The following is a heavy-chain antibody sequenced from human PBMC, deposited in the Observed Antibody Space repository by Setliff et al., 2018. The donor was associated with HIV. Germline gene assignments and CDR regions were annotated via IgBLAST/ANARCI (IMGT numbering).Heavy chain of an antibody. V-gene: IGHV4-34*01. J-gene: IGHJ4*02. D-gene: IGHD5-12*01. CDR3: ARDPDGYTPN. CDR2: INHSGST. CDR1: GYSFSGYY. Sequence: SETLSLTCAVSGYSFSGYYWSWIRQPPGKGLEWIGEINHSGSTNYNPSLKSRVTISVDTSKNQFSLRLSSVTAADTAVYYCARDPDGYTPNWGQGTLVTVSS.